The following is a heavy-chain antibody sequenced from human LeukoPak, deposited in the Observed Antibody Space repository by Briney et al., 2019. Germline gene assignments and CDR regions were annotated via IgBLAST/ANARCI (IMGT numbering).Heavy chain of an antibody. CDR3: ARQPTPIAAADTNFDY. D-gene: IGHD6-13*01. J-gene: IGHJ4*02. Sequence: GGSLRLSCAASGFNFGDYYMGWIRQAPGKGLEWVSHISSSSSYTKYADSVKGRFTISRDNARNSLYLQMNSLRAEDTAVYYCARQPTPIAAADTNFDYWGQGTLVTVSS. V-gene: IGHV3-11*06. CDR2: ISSSSSYT. CDR1: GFNFGDYY.